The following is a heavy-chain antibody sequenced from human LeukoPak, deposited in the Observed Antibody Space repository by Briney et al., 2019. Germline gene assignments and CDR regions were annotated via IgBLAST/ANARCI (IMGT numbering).Heavy chain of an antibody. CDR2: IKEDGSET. CDR3: ARETPRRGETRDGYR. CDR1: GFTFSDYY. D-gene: IGHD5-24*01. Sequence: PGGSLRLSCAASGFTFSDYYMNWVRQVPGKGLECLANIKEDGSETYYADSVKGRFTISRDNPKNLLFLQINSLRVEDTAVYYCARETPRRGETRDGYRWGQGTVVTVSS. V-gene: IGHV3-7*01. J-gene: IGHJ4*02.